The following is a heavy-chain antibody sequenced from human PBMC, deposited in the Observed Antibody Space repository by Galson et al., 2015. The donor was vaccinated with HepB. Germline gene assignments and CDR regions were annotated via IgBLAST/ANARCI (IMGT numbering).Heavy chain of an antibody. D-gene: IGHD2-15*01. J-gene: IGHJ4*02. V-gene: IGHV3-23*01. Sequence: SLRLSCAASGFTFTSYVMSWVRQAPGKGLEWVSGISGSGGSTYNADSVKGRFTISRDNSKNTLYLQMNSLRAEDTAVYYCAKGSPQGSFSGHFDYWGQGILVTVSS. CDR1: GFTFTSYV. CDR2: ISGSGGST. CDR3: AKGSPQGSFSGHFDY.